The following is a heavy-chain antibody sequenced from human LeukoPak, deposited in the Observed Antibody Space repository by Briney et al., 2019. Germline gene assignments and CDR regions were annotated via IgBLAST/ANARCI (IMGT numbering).Heavy chain of an antibody. CDR3: ARAHLIAAAGYNWFDP. CDR2: INPNSGAT. CDR1: GYTFTAFY. J-gene: IGHJ5*02. V-gene: IGHV1-2*02. D-gene: IGHD6-13*01. Sequence: EASVKVSCKASGYTFTAFYMHWVRQAPGQGLEWMGWINPNSGATNYAQKFQGRVTMTRDTSISTDYMELSRLRSDDTAVYYCARAHLIAAAGYNWFDPWGQGTLVTVSS.